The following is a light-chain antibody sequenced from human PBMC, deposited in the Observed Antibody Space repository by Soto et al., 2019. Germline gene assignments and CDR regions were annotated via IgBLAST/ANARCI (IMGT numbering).Light chain of an antibody. CDR2: GAS. CDR3: QQFHNWPLS. Sequence: EIVMTQSPATLSVSPGERATLSCRASQSVSSNLAWYQQKPGQAPRLLIYGASTRATGIPARFNGGGSGTEFTLTISSLQSEDFALYYCQQFHNWPLSFGGGTKVDI. CDR1: QSVSSN. V-gene: IGKV3D-15*01. J-gene: IGKJ4*01.